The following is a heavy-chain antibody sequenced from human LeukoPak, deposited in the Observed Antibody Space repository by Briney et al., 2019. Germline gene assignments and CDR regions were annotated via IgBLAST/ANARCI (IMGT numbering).Heavy chain of an antibody. CDR1: GFTFDDYA. V-gene: IGHV3-9*03. CDR2: ISWNSGSI. CDR3: AKAFRGDYYYMDV. D-gene: IGHD3-3*02. Sequence: GGSLRLSCAASGFTFDDYAMHWVRQAPGKGLEWVSGISWNSGSIGYADSVKGRFTISRDNAKNSLYLQMNSLRAEDMALYYCAKAFRGDYYYMDVWGKGTTVTVSS. J-gene: IGHJ6*03.